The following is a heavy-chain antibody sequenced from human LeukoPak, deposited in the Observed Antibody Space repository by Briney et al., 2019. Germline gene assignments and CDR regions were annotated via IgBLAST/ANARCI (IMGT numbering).Heavy chain of an antibody. J-gene: IGHJ4*02. V-gene: IGHV3-30*18. CDR1: GFTFSSYG. CDR2: ISYDGSNK. Sequence: TGRSLRLSCAASGFTFSSYGMHWVRQAPGKGLEWVAVISYDGSNKYYADSVKGRFTISRDNSKNTLYLQMNSLRAEDTAVYYCAKGGFDWLLSYWGQGTLVTVSS. D-gene: IGHD3-9*01. CDR3: AKGGFDWLLSY.